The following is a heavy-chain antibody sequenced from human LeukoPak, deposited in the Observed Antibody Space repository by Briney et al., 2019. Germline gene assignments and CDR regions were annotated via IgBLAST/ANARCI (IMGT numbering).Heavy chain of an antibody. CDR1: GYTLTELS. CDR2: FDPEDGET. D-gene: IGHD3-22*01. J-gene: IGHJ4*02. Sequence: ASVKVSCKVSGYTLTELSMHWVRQAPGKGLEWMGGFDPEDGETIYAQKFQGRVTMTEDTSADTAYMELSSLRSEDTAVYYCATDLPDSSGYYYSYYFDYWGQGTLVTVSS. CDR3: ATDLPDSSGYYYSYYFDY. V-gene: IGHV1-24*01.